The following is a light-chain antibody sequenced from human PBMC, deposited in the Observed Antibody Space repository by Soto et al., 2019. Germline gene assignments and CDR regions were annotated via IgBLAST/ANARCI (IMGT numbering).Light chain of an antibody. CDR2: AES. J-gene: IGKJ1*01. Sequence: DIQMSQSPSSLSASVGDRVTIPCRASQSISGYLNWYQQKPGKAPKLLIYAESSLQSGVPSRFSGSGSGTDFTLTISSLQPEDFATYYCQQSYSTPRTFGQGTKVEIK. V-gene: IGKV1-39*01. CDR1: QSISGY. CDR3: QQSYSTPRT.